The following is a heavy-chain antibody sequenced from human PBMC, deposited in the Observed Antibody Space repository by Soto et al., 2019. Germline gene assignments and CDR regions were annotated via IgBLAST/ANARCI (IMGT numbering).Heavy chain of an antibody. J-gene: IGHJ4*02. CDR3: ARGRYGDY. CDR2: ISAHNGNT. CDR1: GYAFTTYG. Sequence: QVQLVQSGAEVKKPGASVKVSCQGSGYAFTTYGITWVRQAPGQGLEWMGWISAHNGNTNYAQKLQGIGTVTRDPSTRTAYMVLSSLRYDDTAVYYCARGRYGDYWGQGDLVTVSS. V-gene: IGHV1-18*01. D-gene: IGHD1-1*01.